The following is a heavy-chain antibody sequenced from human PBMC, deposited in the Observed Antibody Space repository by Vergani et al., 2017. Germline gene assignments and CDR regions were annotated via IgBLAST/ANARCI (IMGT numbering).Heavy chain of an antibody. J-gene: IGHJ2*01. CDR3: AKEGCNNTSCYSGNLGWYFDL. CDR1: RFTFSSYV. Sequence: EVQLLESGGGLVQPGGSLRLSCAASRFTFSSYVMSWVRQAPGKGLEWVSAISGSGSSTYYADSVKGRFTISRDNSKNTLYLQMNSMRAEDTAVYYCAKEGCNNTSCYSGNLGWYFDLWGRGTLVTVSS. D-gene: IGHD2-2*02. V-gene: IGHV3-23*01. CDR2: ISGSGSST.